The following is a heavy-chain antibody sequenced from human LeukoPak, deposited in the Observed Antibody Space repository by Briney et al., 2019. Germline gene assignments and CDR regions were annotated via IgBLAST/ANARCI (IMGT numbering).Heavy chain of an antibody. J-gene: IGHJ6*03. Sequence: GRSLRLSCAASGFTFDDYAMHWVRQAPGKGLEWVSGISWNSGSIGYAGSVKGRFTISRDNAKNSLYLQMNSLRAEDTALYYCAKDNIVVAPAATALPSGYEPSRGNYYYYYMDVWGKGTTVTVSS. CDR2: ISWNSGSI. D-gene: IGHD2-2*01. CDR1: GFTFDDYA. V-gene: IGHV3-9*01. CDR3: AKDNIVVAPAATALPSGYEPSRGNYYYYYMDV.